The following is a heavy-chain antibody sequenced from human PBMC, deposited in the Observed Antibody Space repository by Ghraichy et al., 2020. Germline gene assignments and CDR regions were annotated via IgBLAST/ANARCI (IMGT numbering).Heavy chain of an antibody. V-gene: IGHV1-69*13. Sequence: SVKVSCKASGYTFTSDAINWVRQAPGQGLEWMGGIIPIFGTTNFAQKFQGRVTITADESTTTGYMELSSLRFEDTAVYYCARAGGYCSSASCYKGPHYYGMDVWGQGTTVTVSS. D-gene: IGHD2-2*02. CDR1: GYTFTSDA. J-gene: IGHJ6*02. CDR2: IIPIFGTT. CDR3: ARAGGYCSSASCYKGPHYYGMDV.